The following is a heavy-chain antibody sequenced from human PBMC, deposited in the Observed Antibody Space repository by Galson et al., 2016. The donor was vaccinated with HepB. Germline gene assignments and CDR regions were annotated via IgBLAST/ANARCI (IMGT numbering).Heavy chain of an antibody. D-gene: IGHD3-16*01. CDR3: ARGRGKLDF. J-gene: IGHJ4*02. V-gene: IGHV4-34*01. Sequence: ETLSLTCAVYNGSFRGYYWSWIRQPPGRGLEWIGEINYSGTTNYNPSLKSRLTISVDTSNKQFSLKLKSVTAADTAIYYCARGRGKLDFWGQGILATVSS. CDR2: INYSGTT. CDR1: NGSFRGYY.